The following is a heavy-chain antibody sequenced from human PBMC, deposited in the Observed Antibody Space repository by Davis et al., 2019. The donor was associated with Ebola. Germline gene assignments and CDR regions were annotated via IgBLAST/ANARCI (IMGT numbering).Heavy chain of an antibody. CDR3: AAGVLSTYYYGMDV. CDR1: GYTFKTYG. J-gene: IGHJ6*02. D-gene: IGHD3-9*01. V-gene: IGHV1-46*02. CDR2: INPSGGST. Sequence: AASVKVSCKASGYTFKTYGITWVRQSPGQGLEWMGIINPSGGSTSYAQKFQGWVTMTRDTSISTAYMEPSRLRSDDTAVYYCAAGVLSTYYYGMDVWGQGTTVTVSS.